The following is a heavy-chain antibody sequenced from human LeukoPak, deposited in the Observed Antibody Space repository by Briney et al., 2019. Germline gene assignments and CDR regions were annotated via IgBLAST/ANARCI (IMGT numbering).Heavy chain of an antibody. CDR2: IYHSGST. J-gene: IGHJ4*02. CDR1: GYSISSGYY. V-gene: IGHV4-38-2*01. Sequence: SETLSLTCAVSGYSISSGYYWGWIRQPPGKGLEWIGSIYHSGSTYYNPSLKSRVTISVDTSKNQFSLKLSSVTAADTAVYYCARLSQLWFGELLPFVDYWGQGTLVTVSS. CDR3: ARLSQLWFGELLPFVDY. D-gene: IGHD3-10*01.